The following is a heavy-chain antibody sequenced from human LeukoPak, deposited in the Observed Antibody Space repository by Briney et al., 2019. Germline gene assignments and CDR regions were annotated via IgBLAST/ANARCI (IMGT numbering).Heavy chain of an antibody. CDR3: ARQGGDSYGFEYYFDY. CDR1: GGSISSYY. V-gene: IGHV4-59*08. D-gene: IGHD5-18*01. CDR2: IYYSGST. J-gene: IGHJ4*02. Sequence: SETLSLTCTVSGGSISSYYWSWIRQPPGKGLEWVVYIYYSGSTNYNPSLKSRVTISVDTSKNQFSLKLSSVTAADTAVYYCARQGGDSYGFEYYFDYWGQGTLVTVSS.